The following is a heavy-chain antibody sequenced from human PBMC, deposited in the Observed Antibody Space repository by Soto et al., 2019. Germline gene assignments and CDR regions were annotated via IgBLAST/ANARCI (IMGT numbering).Heavy chain of an antibody. V-gene: IGHV4-59*01. J-gene: IGHJ4*02. CDR3: ARSPLTGFGELLLTPFDY. D-gene: IGHD3-10*02. CDR2: IYYSGST. Sequence: SETLSLTCTVSGGSISSYYWSWIRQPPGKGLEWIGYIYYSGSTNYNPSLKSRVTISVDTSKNQFSLKLSSVTAADTAVYYCARSPLTGFGELLLTPFDYWGQGTLVTVSS. CDR1: GGSISSYY.